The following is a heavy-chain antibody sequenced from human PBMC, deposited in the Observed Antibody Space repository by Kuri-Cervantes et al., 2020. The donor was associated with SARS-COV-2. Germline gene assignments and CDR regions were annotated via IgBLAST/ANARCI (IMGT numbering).Heavy chain of an antibody. J-gene: IGHJ4*02. V-gene: IGHV1-69*05. CDR2: IIPIFGTA. CDR1: GGTFSSYA. Sequence: SVKVSCKASGGTFSSYAISWVRQAPGQGLEWMGGIIPIFGTANYAQKFQGRVTMTTDTSTSTAYMELRSLRSDDTAVYYCARWATGGYDFWSGPLDYWGQGTLVTVSS. CDR3: ARWATGGYDFWSGPLDY. D-gene: IGHD3-3*01.